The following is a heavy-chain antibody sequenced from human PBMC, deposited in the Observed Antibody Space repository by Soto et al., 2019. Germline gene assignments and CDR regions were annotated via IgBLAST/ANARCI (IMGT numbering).Heavy chain of an antibody. J-gene: IGHJ4*02. CDR2: ISWNSGSI. CDR3: AKSHTTSGWYVTTDY. V-gene: IGHV3-9*01. Sequence: GGSMRLSCAASGLTVGDYAMEWARQAPGKGLEWVSAISWNSGSIDYADSVKGRFTISRDNAKNSLYLQMNSLRAEDTALYYCAKSHTTSGWYVTTDYWGQGTRVTVSS. CDR1: GLTVGDYA. D-gene: IGHD6-19*01.